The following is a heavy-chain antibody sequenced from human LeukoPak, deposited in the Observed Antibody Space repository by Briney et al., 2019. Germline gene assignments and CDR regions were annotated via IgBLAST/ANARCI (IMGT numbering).Heavy chain of an antibody. Sequence: QAGGSLRLSCAASGFTFSSYWMSWVRQAPGKGLEWVANIKQDGSEKYYVDSVKGRLTISRDNAKNSLYLQMNSLRAEDTAVYYCARLWYDFWSGYSRYDYWGQGTLVTVSS. CDR1: GFTFSSYW. CDR3: ARLWYDFWSGYSRYDY. J-gene: IGHJ4*02. CDR2: IKQDGSEK. V-gene: IGHV3-7*01. D-gene: IGHD3-3*01.